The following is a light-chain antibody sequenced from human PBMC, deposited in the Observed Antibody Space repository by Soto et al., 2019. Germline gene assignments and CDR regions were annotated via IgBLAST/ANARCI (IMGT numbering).Light chain of an antibody. Sequence: QSVLTQPPSASGSPGQSVTISCTGTSSDVGGYTYVSWYQQHPGKAPKLMIYAVNKRPSGVPDRFSGSKSGNTASLTVSGLQTEDEADYYCSSYAGSKVVFGGGTKLTV. CDR2: AVN. CDR3: SSYAGSKVV. V-gene: IGLV2-8*01. CDR1: SSDVGGYTY. J-gene: IGLJ2*01.